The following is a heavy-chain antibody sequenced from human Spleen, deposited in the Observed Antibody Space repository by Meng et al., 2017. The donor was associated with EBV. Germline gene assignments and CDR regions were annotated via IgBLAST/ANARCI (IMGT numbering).Heavy chain of an antibody. D-gene: IGHD2-15*01. V-gene: IGHV4-39*07. CDR3: ARGYCSGGSCYSDY. Sequence: QLQLQESGQGLGKASETLSLTCTVPTGSISGSRHYWGWLRQPPGKGLEWVGSIYYNGNTYYNPSLKSRVTISVDTSKNQFSLKLNSVTAADTAVYYCARGYCSGGSCYSDYWGQGTLVTVSS. J-gene: IGHJ4*02. CDR2: IYYNGNT. CDR1: TGSISGSRHY.